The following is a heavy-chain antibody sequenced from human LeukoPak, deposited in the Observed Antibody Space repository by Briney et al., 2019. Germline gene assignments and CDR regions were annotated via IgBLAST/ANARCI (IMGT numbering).Heavy chain of an antibody. CDR2: IKQDGSEK. D-gene: IGHD7-27*01. V-gene: IGHV3-7*03. Sequence: GGSLRLSCAASGLTFSSYWMTWVRQAPGKGLEWVANIKQDGSEKYYVDSVKGRFTISRDNAQNSLYLQMNSLRVEDTAIYYCVRTPPNWGFDYWGQGTLVTVSS. CDR3: VRTPPNWGFDY. CDR1: GLTFSSYW. J-gene: IGHJ4*02.